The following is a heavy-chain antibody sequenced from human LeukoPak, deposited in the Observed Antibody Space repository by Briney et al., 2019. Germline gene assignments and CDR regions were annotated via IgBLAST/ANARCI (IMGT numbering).Heavy chain of an antibody. D-gene: IGHD3-22*01. V-gene: IGHV1-18*01. CDR1: GYTFTSYG. CDR3: ARGGYTPDYYDSSESFDY. Sequence: ASVKVSCKASGYTFTSYGISWVRQAPGQGLEWMGWISAYNGNTNYAQKLQGRVTMTTDTSTSTAYMELRSLRSDDTAVYYCARGGYTPDYYDSSESFDYWGQETLVTVSS. J-gene: IGHJ4*02. CDR2: ISAYNGNT.